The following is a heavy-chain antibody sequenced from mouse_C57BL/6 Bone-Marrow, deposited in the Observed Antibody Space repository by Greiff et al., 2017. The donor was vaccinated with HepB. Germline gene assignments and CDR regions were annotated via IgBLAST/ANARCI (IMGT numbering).Heavy chain of an antibody. CDR3: ARRMKDYDYGGAMDY. CDR2: IYPGGGYT. Sequence: VKLMESGAELVRPGTSVKMSCKASGYTFTNYWIGWAKQRPGHGLEWIGDIYPGGGYTNYNEKFKGKATLTADKSSSTAYMQFSSLTSEDSAIYYCARRMKDYDYGGAMDYWGQGTSVTVSS. CDR1: GYTFTNYW. V-gene: IGHV1-63*01. J-gene: IGHJ4*01. D-gene: IGHD2-4*01.